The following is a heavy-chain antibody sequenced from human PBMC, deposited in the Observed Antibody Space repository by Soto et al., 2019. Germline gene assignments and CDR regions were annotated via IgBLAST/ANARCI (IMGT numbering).Heavy chain of an antibody. CDR1: GGSFSGYY. D-gene: IGHD2-15*01. V-gene: IGHV4-34*01. J-gene: IGHJ3*02. Sequence: SETLSLTCAFYGGSFSGYYWSWIRQPPGKGLEWIGEINHSGSTNYNPSLKSRVTISVDTSKNQFSLKLSSVTAADTAVYYCAREMAVVAATLAFDIWGQGTMVTVSS. CDR3: AREMAVVAATLAFDI. CDR2: INHSGST.